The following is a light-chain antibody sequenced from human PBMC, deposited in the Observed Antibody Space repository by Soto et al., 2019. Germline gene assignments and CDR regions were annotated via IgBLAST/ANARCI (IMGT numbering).Light chain of an antibody. Sequence: DIVMTQSPDSLAVSLGERATINCKSSESVLYSSNNKNYLAWYQQKPGQSPKLLIYWASTRESGVPDRFSGSGSGTDFSLTISSLQAEDVAVYYCHQYYSTPITFGQGTRLEI. J-gene: IGKJ5*01. V-gene: IGKV4-1*01. CDR2: WAS. CDR3: HQYYSTPIT. CDR1: ESVLYSSNNKNY.